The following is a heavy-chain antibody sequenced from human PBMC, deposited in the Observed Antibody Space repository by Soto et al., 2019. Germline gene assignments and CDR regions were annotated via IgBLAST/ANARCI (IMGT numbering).Heavy chain of an antibody. CDR1: GFTFSSYG. Sequence: VQLVESGGGVVQPGRSLRLSCAASGFTFSSYGMHWVRQAPGKGLEWVAVIWYDGSNKYYADSVKGRFTISRDNSKNTLYLQMNSLRAEDTAVYYCARETGYWAVFDYWGQGTLVTVSS. CDR3: ARETGYWAVFDY. J-gene: IGHJ4*02. V-gene: IGHV3-33*01. D-gene: IGHD3-9*01. CDR2: IWYDGSNK.